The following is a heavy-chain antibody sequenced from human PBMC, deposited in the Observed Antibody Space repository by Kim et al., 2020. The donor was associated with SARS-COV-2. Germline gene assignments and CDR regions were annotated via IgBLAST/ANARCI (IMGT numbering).Heavy chain of an antibody. Sequence: GESLKISCKGSGYSFTSYWIGWVRQMPGKGLEWMGIIYPGDSDTRYSPSFQGQVTISVDKSISTAYLEWSSLKASDTAIYYCARHGDFYGSTIDYWGQGTLVTVSS. V-gene: IGHV5-51*01. CDR3: ARHGDFYGSTIDY. D-gene: IGHD3-10*01. CDR1: GYSFTSYW. CDR2: IYPGDSDT. J-gene: IGHJ4*02.